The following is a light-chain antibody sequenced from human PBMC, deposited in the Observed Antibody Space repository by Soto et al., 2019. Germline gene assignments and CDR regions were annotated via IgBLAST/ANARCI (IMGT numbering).Light chain of an antibody. Sequence: QSVLTQPPSVSGAPGQRVTISCTGSSSNIGAGYDVHWYQQLPGTAPKLLIYGTINRPSGVPDRFSGSKSGTSASLAITGLQAEDVADYSCQSYDSSLSGSRVFGTGTKVTVL. J-gene: IGLJ1*01. CDR3: QSYDSSLSGSRV. CDR2: GTI. V-gene: IGLV1-40*01. CDR1: SSNIGAGYD.